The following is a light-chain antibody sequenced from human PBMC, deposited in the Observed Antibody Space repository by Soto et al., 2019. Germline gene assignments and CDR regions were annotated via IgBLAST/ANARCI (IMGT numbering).Light chain of an antibody. V-gene: IGKV3-15*01. Sequence: EMLMTQSRATLSVAPGEIATLSCRASQSVSSNLAWYQQIPGQARRLLIYGASTRATGNPASFSGSGSGTESTLTISSLQSEDFAVYYCQQYNNWPPMYTFSQGTKLEIK. J-gene: IGKJ2*01. CDR2: GAS. CDR3: QQYNNWPPMYT. CDR1: QSVSSN.